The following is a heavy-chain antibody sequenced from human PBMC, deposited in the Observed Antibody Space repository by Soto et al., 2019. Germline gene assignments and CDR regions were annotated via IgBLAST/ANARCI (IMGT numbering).Heavy chain of an antibody. D-gene: IGHD6-13*01. CDR3: ARESSSLVWPSEYYYYGMDV. Sequence: SVKVSCKASGGTFSSYAISWVRQAPGQGLEWMGGIIPIFGTANYAQKFQGRVTITADESTSTAYMELSSLRSEDTAVYYCARESSSLVWPSEYYYYGMDVWGQGTTVTVSS. J-gene: IGHJ6*02. CDR2: IIPIFGTA. V-gene: IGHV1-69*13. CDR1: GGTFSSYA.